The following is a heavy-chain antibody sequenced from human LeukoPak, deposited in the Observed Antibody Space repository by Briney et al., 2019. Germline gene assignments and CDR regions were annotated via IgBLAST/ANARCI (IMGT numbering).Heavy chain of an antibody. CDR2: ISGSGGST. Sequence: PGGSLRLSCVASGFSFTTHAMGWVRQAPGKGLEWVSAISGSGGSTYYADSVKGRFTISRDNSKNTLYLQLNSLRAEDTAVYYCAKGGSYYYDSSGYYTDYWGQGTLVTVSS. CDR1: GFSFTTHA. CDR3: AKGGSYYYDSSGYYTDY. D-gene: IGHD3-22*01. V-gene: IGHV3-23*01. J-gene: IGHJ4*02.